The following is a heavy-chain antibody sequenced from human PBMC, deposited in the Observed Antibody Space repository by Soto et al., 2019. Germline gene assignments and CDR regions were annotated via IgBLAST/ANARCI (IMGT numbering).Heavy chain of an antibody. J-gene: IGHJ4*02. Sequence: PGGSLRLSCAASGFTFSSYWMHWVRQAPGKGLEWVSRINRDGSSRSYADSVKGRFTISRDNAKNTLYLQMNSLRADDTAVYYCFGGADYWGLGTLVTVSS. CDR3: FGGADY. CDR1: GFTFSSYW. V-gene: IGHV3-74*01. D-gene: IGHD2-21*01. CDR2: INRDGSSR.